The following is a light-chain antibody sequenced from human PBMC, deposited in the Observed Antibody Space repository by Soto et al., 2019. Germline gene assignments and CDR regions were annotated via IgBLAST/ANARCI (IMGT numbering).Light chain of an antibody. CDR3: CSYAGSTTLYV. CDR2: EVT. J-gene: IGLJ1*01. CDR1: SSDVGNYNF. Sequence: QSALTQPASVSGSPGQSITISCTGTSSDVGNYNFVSWYQQHPGKAPKLIIYEVTKRPSGVSDRFSGSKSGNTASLTISGLLAEDEADYHCCSYAGSTTLYVFGSGTQLTVL. V-gene: IGLV2-23*02.